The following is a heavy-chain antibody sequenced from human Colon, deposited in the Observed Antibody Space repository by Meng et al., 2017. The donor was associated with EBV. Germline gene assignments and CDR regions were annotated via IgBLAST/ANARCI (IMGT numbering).Heavy chain of an antibody. CDR1: GDSISSGDYS. CDR3: ARGPYCGGDCYWFDP. Sequence: QLPLQEPDSGLVQPSQSLSLTCAVSGDSISSGDYSWSWIRQPPGQGLEWIGYIYHGGTTYNTSLKSRVTISVDNSKNQFSLRLTSVTAADTAVYYCARGPYCGGDCYWFDPWGQGTLVTVSS. V-gene: IGHV4-30-2*01. D-gene: IGHD2-21*02. J-gene: IGHJ5*02. CDR2: IYHGGTT.